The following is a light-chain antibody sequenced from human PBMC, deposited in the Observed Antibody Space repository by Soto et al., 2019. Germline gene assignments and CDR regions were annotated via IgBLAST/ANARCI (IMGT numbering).Light chain of an antibody. V-gene: IGLV1-40*01. CDR2: GNT. J-gene: IGLJ1*01. Sequence: QSVLTQPPSVSGAPGQRVTIFCAGSRSNVWADYHVHWYHQLPGTAPRLLIYGNTNRPSGVPGRFSVAKSGTSAFLAITGLHADDEADYYFQSDDTILRDYVVVTGTKVNVL. CDR1: RSNVWADYH. CDR3: QSDDTILRDYV.